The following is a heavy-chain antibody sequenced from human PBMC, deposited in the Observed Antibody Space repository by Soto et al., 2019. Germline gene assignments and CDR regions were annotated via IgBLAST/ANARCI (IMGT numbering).Heavy chain of an antibody. CDR3: VRSFGWYAIDY. V-gene: IGHV4-4*02. Sequence: QVLLQESGPGLVQPSGTLSLSCAVSGVSISSNYYWGWVRQSPGKGLEWLGDISHIGSVNYSPSHMSRVTISMDRSENQFSLKLNSVTAADTAVDYCVRSFGWYAIDYWGQGTLVIVSS. J-gene: IGHJ4*02. CDR2: ISHIGSV. D-gene: IGHD6-19*01. CDR1: GVSISSNYY.